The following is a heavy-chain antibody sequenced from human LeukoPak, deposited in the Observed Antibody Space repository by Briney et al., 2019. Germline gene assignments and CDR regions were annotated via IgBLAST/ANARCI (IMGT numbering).Heavy chain of an antibody. D-gene: IGHD3-3*01. J-gene: IGHJ3*02. Sequence: GGSLRLSCAASGFTFSSYAMSWVRQAPGKGLEWVSAISGSGGSTYYADSVKGRFTISRDNSKNTLYLQMNSLRAEDTAVYYCAKDTDYDFWSGYPNAFDIWGQGTMVTVSS. CDR2: ISGSGGST. CDR1: GFTFSSYA. CDR3: AKDTDYDFWSGYPNAFDI. V-gene: IGHV3-23*01.